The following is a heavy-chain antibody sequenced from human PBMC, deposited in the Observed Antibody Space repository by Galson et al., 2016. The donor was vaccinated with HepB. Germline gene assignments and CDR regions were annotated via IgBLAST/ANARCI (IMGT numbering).Heavy chain of an antibody. CDR1: GFTFKNHW. Sequence: SLRLSCAASGFTFKNHWMNWVRQAPGKGLEWLANIKEDGSDKYYVASVKGRFTISRDNGKNSLYLQMISLRDEDTAVYCCARIPYGGNGPFDIWGQGTMVTVSS. V-gene: IGHV3-7*03. CDR3: ARIPYGGNGPFDI. J-gene: IGHJ3*02. D-gene: IGHD4-23*01. CDR2: IKEDGSDK.